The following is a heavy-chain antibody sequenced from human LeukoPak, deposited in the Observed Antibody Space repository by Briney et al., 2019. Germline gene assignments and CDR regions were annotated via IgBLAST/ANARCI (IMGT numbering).Heavy chain of an antibody. CDR1: RGSISGYY. J-gene: IGHJ5*02. CDR3: ARDQDGRFDP. Sequence: SETLSLTCTVSRGSISGYYWSWIRQPPGKGLEWVGHIYYSGRTSYNPSLRSRVNISVDTSNNQFSLKVNSVTAADTAVYYCARDQDGRFDPWGQGTLVTVSS. V-gene: IGHV4-59*01. CDR2: IYYSGRT.